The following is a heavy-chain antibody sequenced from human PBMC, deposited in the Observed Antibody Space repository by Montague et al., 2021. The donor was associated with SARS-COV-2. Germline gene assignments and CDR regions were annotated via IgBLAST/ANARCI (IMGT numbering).Heavy chain of an antibody. V-gene: IGHV4-4*08. Sequence: SETLSLTCIVSSDSINSYYWGWIRQPPGKRLEWLGYVYSSGTTNYNPSLNSRIAISVDTSKNQFSLRLDSVTAADTAIYYCATLTQSNGDFWGQGALVTVS. CDR2: VYSSGTT. CDR3: ATLTQSNGDF. J-gene: IGHJ4*02. CDR1: SDSINSYY. D-gene: IGHD4/OR15-4a*01.